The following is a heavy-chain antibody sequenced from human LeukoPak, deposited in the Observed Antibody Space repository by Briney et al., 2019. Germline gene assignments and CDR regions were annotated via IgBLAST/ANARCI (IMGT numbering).Heavy chain of an antibody. CDR1: GYTFTSYY. D-gene: IGHD3-10*01. CDR2: INPSGGST. V-gene: IGHV1-2*02. J-gene: IGHJ4*02. CDR3: ARPAVGEGSFDY. Sequence: ASVKVSCKASGYTFTSYYMHWVRQAPGQGLEWMGIINPSGGSTNYAQKFQGRVTMTRDTSISTAYMELSRLRSDDTAVYYCARPAVGEGSFDYWGQGTLVTVSS.